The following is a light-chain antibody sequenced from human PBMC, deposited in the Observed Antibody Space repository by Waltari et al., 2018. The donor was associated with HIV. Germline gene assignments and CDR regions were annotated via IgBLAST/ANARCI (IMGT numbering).Light chain of an antibody. CDR1: SNTVGNQG. V-gene: IGLV10-54*01. J-gene: IGLJ3*02. CDR2: SNN. Sequence: QAGLTQPPSVSKGLRQTATLTCTGNSNTVGNQGATWLQFRQGHPPKLLSYSNNDRPSGIAERLSASRSGSTASLTITGLQPEDEADYYCSAWDSSLRAQVFGGGTKLTVL. CDR3: SAWDSSLRAQV.